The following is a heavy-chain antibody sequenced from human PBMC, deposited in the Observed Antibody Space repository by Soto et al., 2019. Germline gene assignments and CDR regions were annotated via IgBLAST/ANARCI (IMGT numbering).Heavy chain of an antibody. CDR1: GVFISSGAYY. D-gene: IGHD6-19*01. CDR2: IYYNGST. V-gene: IGHV4-61*08. J-gene: IGHJ4*02. Sequence: SETLSLTCTVSGVFISSGAYYWSWIRQHPGKGLQWIGNIYYNGSTNYNPSLKSRVTISRDTSKNQFSLKLTSVTAADTAVYYCARSGGGSGWLGGQGTLVTVSS. CDR3: ARSGGGSGWL.